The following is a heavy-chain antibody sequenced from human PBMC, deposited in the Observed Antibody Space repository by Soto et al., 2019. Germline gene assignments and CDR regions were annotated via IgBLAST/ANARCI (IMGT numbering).Heavy chain of an antibody. CDR3: ARVYSSLSSYDY. D-gene: IGHD5-18*01. Sequence: GGSLRLSCAASGFTFSSYAMHWVRQAPGKGLVWVSRISSDGSRTSYADSVKGRFTISRDNAKNTLYPQMNSLRAEDTAIYYCARVYSSLSSYDYWGQGTLVTVSS. CDR1: GFTFSSYA. J-gene: IGHJ4*02. CDR2: ISSDGSRT. V-gene: IGHV3-74*01.